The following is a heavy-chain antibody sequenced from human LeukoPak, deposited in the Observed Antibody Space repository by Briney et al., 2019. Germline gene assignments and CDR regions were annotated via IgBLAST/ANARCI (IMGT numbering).Heavy chain of an antibody. J-gene: IGHJ4*02. CDR3: VRGFGIAAAGTKFDY. Sequence: PGGSLRLSCAASGFTVSSNYMSWVRQAPGKGLEWVSVIYSGGSTYYADSVKGRFTISRDNSKNTLYLQMNSLRAEDTAVYYCVRGFGIAAAGTKFDYWGQGTLVTVSS. V-gene: IGHV3-66*02. CDR2: IYSGGST. D-gene: IGHD6-13*01. CDR1: GFTVSSNY.